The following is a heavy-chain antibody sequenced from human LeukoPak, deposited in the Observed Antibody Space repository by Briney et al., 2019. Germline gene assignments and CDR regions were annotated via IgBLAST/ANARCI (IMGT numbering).Heavy chain of an antibody. CDR3: ARFSDYGDYAA. D-gene: IGHD4-17*01. V-gene: IGHV3-7*03. Sequence: PGGSLRLSCAASGFTFSSYWMSWVRQAPGKGLEWVANIKQDGSEKYYVDSVKGRFTISRDNAKNSVYLQMNSLRAEDTAVYYCARFSDYGDYAAWGQGTLVTVSA. CDR2: IKQDGSEK. J-gene: IGHJ5*02. CDR1: GFTFSSYW.